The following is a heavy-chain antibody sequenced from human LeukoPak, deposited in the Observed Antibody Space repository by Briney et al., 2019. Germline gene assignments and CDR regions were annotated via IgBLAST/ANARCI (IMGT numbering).Heavy chain of an antibody. D-gene: IGHD5-18*01. V-gene: IGHV1-18*01. CDR3: ARDGGYGRRYYHHYGMEV. CDR1: GCTLTSYG. J-gene: IGHJ6*02. Sequence: GASVKVSCKASGCTLTSYGISWVRQAPGQGLEWMGWISAYNGNTNYAQKLQGRVTMTTDASTSTAYMELRSLGSDDTAVYYCARDGGYGRRYYHHYGMEVWGQGTTVTVSS. CDR2: ISAYNGNT.